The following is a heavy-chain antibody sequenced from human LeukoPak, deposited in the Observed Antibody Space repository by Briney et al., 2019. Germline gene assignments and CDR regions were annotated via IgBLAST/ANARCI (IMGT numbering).Heavy chain of an antibody. CDR1: GFTVNSNY. CDR3: ARGGYYGSGSYYTPLDY. V-gene: IGHV3-23*01. D-gene: IGHD3-10*01. CDR2: ISGSGGST. J-gene: IGHJ4*02. Sequence: PGGSLRLSCAASGFTVNSNYMNWVRQAPGKGLEWVSAISGSGGSTYYADSVKGRFTISRDNSKNTLYLQMNSLRAEDTAVYYCARGGYYGSGSYYTPLDYWGQGTLVTVSS.